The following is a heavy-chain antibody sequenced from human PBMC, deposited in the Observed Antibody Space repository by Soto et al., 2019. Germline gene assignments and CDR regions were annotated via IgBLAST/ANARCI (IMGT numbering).Heavy chain of an antibody. D-gene: IGHD3-22*01. CDR2: IYYSGST. Sequence: SETLSLTCTVSGGSISSGDYYWSWIRQPPGKGLEWIGYIYYSGSTYYNPSLKSRVTISVDTSKNQFSLKLSSVTAADTAVYYCATADDSSGYGPFFPLDYWGQGTLVTVSS. J-gene: IGHJ4*02. CDR1: GGSISSGDYY. CDR3: ATADDSSGYGPFFPLDY. V-gene: IGHV4-30-4*01.